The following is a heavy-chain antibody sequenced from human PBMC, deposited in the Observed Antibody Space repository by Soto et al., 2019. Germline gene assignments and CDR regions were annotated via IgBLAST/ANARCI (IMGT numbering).Heavy chain of an antibody. CDR1: GGSISSGDYY. V-gene: IGHV4-30-4*01. J-gene: IGHJ6*02. Sequence: SETLSLTCTVSGGSISSGDYYWSWIRQPPGKGLEWIGYIYYSGSTYYNPSLKSRVTISVDTSKNQFSLKLSPVTAADTAVYYCARENPVDGMDVWGQGTTVTVSS. CDR2: IYYSGST. CDR3: ARENPVDGMDV.